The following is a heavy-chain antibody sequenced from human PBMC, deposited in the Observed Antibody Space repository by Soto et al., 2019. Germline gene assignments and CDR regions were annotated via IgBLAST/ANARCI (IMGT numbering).Heavy chain of an antibody. CDR2: ISYDGSNK. Sequence: GGSLRLSCAASGFTFSSYGMHWVRQAPGKGLEWVAVISYDGSNKYYADSVKGRFTISRDNSKNTLYLQMNSLRAEDTAVYYCAKDPPGGAHDFWSGYPLDYWGQGTLVTVSS. J-gene: IGHJ4*02. CDR1: GFTFSSYG. V-gene: IGHV3-30*18. CDR3: AKDPPGGAHDFWSGYPLDY. D-gene: IGHD3-3*01.